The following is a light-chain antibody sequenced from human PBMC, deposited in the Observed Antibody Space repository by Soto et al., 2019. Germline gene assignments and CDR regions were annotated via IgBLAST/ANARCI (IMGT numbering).Light chain of an antibody. Sequence: EIVLTQSPGTLSLSPRERATLSCRASQSVSSNYLAWYQHRPGQAPRLLIYGVSNQAPGIPDRFSGSGSGTHFTLTISRLEPEDFAVYYCPQYAASPRTFGQGTQVAVK. V-gene: IGKV3-20*01. J-gene: IGKJ1*01. CDR3: PQYAASPRT. CDR1: QSVSSNY. CDR2: GVS.